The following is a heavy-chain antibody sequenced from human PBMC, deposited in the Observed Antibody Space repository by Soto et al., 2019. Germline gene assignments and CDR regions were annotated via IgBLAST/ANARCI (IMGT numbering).Heavy chain of an antibody. CDR2: IIPILGIA. CDR1: GGTFSSYT. V-gene: IGHV1-69*02. D-gene: IGHD6-13*01. J-gene: IGHJ5*02. CDR3: ASGSIAAAGSNWFDP. Sequence: SVKVSCKASGGTFSSYTISWVRQAPGQGLEWMGRIIPILGIANYAQKFQGRVTITADKSTSTAYMELSSLRSEDTAVYYCASGSIAAAGSNWFDPWGQGTLVTVSS.